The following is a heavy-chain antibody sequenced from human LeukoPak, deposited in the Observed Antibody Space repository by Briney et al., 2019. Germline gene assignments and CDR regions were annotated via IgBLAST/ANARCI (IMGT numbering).Heavy chain of an antibody. CDR3: ARIFSSSWYYDY. Sequence: PSGTPSLPCPVFGGSISSNSYYWGWVPPPPGKGAGWIGSIYYSGSTYYNPSLKSRVTISVDTSKNQFSLKLSSVTAADTAVYYCARIFSSSWYYDYWGQGTLVTVSS. CDR1: GGSISSNSYY. D-gene: IGHD6-13*01. CDR2: IYYSGST. J-gene: IGHJ4*02. V-gene: IGHV4-39*07.